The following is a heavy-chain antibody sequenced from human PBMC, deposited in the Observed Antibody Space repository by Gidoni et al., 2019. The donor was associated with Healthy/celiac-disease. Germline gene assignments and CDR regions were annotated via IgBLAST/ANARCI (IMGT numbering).Heavy chain of an antibody. CDR3: AREGKAGYCSGGSCYPVGDGMDV. CDR1: GGSISSGGYY. V-gene: IGHV4-31*03. J-gene: IGHJ6*02. D-gene: IGHD2-15*01. Sequence: QVQLQESGPGLVKPSQTLSLTCTVSGGSISSGGYYWRWIRQHPGKGLEWIGYIYYSGSTYYNPSLKSRVTISVDTSKNQFSLKLSSVTAADTAVYYCAREGKAGYCSGGSCYPVGDGMDVWGQGTTVTVSS. CDR2: IYYSGST.